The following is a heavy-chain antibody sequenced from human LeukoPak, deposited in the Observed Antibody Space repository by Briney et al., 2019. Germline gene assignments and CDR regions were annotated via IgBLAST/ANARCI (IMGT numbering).Heavy chain of an antibody. D-gene: IGHD5-18*01. V-gene: IGHV4-39*01. CDR2: IYYSGST. J-gene: IGHJ3*02. CDR1: GGSISSSSYY. Sequence: SETLSLTCTVSGGSISSSSYYWGWIRQPPGKGLEWIGSIYYSGSTYYNPSLRSRVTISVDTSKNQFSLKLSSVTAADTAVYYCAISSTAMVTLNAFDIWGQGTMVTVSS. CDR3: AISSTAMVTLNAFDI.